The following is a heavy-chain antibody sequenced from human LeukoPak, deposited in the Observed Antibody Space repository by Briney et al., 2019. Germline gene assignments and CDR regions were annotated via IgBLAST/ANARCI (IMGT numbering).Heavy chain of an antibody. CDR1: GFTFRTSA. J-gene: IGHJ6*04. CDR3: AELGITMIGGV. CDR2: IRFDGTVA. Sequence: GGSLRLSCAASGFTFRTSAMNWVRQAPGKGLEWVAFIRFDGTVAGYGDSVKGRFTISRDNSQNILFLQMNSLRAEDTAVYYCAELGITMIGGVWGKGTTVTISS. D-gene: IGHD3-10*02. V-gene: IGHV3-30*02.